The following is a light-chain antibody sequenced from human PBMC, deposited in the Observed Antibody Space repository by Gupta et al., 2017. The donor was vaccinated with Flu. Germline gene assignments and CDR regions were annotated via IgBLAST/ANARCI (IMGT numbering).Light chain of an antibody. CDR1: QSLLQNDGKTY. Sequence: EIVMTQTPLSLSVTPGHPASISCRSSQSLLQNDGKTYLYWYLQRPGQPPQLLTYEVSNRFSGVADRFSGSGSRTEFTLKISRVEAEDVGVYYCMQTIQLPLTFGGGTQVEI. J-gene: IGKJ4*01. CDR2: EVS. V-gene: IGKV2D-29*01. CDR3: MQTIQLPLT.